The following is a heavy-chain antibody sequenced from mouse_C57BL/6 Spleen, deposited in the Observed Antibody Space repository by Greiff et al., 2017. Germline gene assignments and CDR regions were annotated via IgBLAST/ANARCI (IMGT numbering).Heavy chain of an antibody. CDR2: IDPSDSYT. V-gene: IGHV1-69*01. D-gene: IGHD1-1*01. Sequence: QVQLQQPGAELVMPGASVKLSCKASGYTFSSYWMHWVKQRPGQGLEWIGEIDPSDSYTNYNQKFKGKSTLTVDKSSITAYMQLSSLTSDDSAVYYCARRYYYGSSHWYFDVWGTGTTVTVSS. CDR3: ARRYYYGSSHWYFDV. CDR1: GYTFSSYW. J-gene: IGHJ1*03.